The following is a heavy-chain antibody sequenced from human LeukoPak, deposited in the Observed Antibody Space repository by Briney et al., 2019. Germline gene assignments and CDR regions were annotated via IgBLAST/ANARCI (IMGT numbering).Heavy chain of an antibody. CDR3: ARGGSRSYTSSTLDY. CDR1: GGPISSGSYY. V-gene: IGHV4-61*02. CDR2: IYTSGST. J-gene: IGHJ4*02. D-gene: IGHD6-6*01. Sequence: SQTLSLTCTVSGGPISSGSYYWSWIRQPAGKGLEWIGRIYTSGSTNYNPSLKSRVTISVDTSKNRFSLQLSSVTAADTAVYYCARGGSRSYTSSTLDYWGQGSLVTVSS.